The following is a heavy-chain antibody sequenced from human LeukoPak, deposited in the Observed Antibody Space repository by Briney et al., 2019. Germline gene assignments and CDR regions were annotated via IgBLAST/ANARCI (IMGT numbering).Heavy chain of an antibody. D-gene: IGHD3-10*01. CDR3: TRQSLGPSRSGTSNIWFDP. J-gene: IGHJ5*02. CDR1: GGSISTYY. Sequence: SETLSLTCTVSGGSISTYYWSWIRQPPGKGLEWIGFVYYSGNTNYNPSLKSRVTISVDTPKNQFSLRLSSVTAADTAVYYCTRQSLGPSRSGTSNIWFDPWGQGTLVTVSS. V-gene: IGHV4-59*08. CDR2: VYYSGNT.